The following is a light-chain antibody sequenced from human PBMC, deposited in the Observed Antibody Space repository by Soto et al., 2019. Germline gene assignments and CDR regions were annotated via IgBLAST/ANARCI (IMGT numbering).Light chain of an antibody. Sequence: EIVMTQSPDTLSLSPGERDDLYCRASQSVSSSYLAWYQQTPGQAPRLLIYDASSRATGIPDRFSGGGSGTDFTCTISRLETEEFAVYYCQQYGTSPRSITGGQGKRRAIK. CDR3: QQYGTSPRSIT. J-gene: IGKJ5*01. V-gene: IGKV3-20*01. CDR2: DAS. CDR1: QSVSSSY.